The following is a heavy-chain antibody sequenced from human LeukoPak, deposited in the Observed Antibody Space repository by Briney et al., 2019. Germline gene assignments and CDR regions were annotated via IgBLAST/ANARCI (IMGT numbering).Heavy chain of an antibody. CDR2: IYYSGTT. J-gene: IGHJ4*02. CDR1: SGSITSGSYY. Sequence: SETLSLTCTVSSGSITSGSYYWGWIRQPPGEGLEWIGSIYYSGTTYYKPSLKSRVTISLDTSKNQFSLKLNSVTAADTAVYYCARDRCGAGSCYDDYWGQGTLVTVSS. V-gene: IGHV4-39*07. CDR3: ARDRCGAGSCYDDY. D-gene: IGHD2-15*01.